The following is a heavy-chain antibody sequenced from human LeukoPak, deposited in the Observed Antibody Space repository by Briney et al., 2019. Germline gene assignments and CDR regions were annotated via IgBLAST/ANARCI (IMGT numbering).Heavy chain of an antibody. D-gene: IGHD2-15*01. V-gene: IGHV1-69*13. CDR2: IIPIFGTA. CDR3: ARVVEKLGYCSGGSCRPILNWYFDL. CDR1: GGTFSSYA. J-gene: IGHJ2*01. Sequence: ASVKVSCKASGGTFSSYAISWVRQAPGQGLEWMGGIIPIFGTANYAQKFQGRVTITADESTSTAYMELSSLRSEDTAVYYCARVVEKLGYCSGGSCRPILNWYFDLWGRGTLVTVSS.